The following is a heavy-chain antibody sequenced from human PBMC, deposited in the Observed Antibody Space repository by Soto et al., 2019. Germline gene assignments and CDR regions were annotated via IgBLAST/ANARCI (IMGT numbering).Heavy chain of an antibody. J-gene: IGHJ6*01. CDR2: ISGSGGST. CDR3: AKVGGHCSSTSCYYYYYYGMDV. CDR1: GFTFSSYA. D-gene: IGHD2-2*01. Sequence: GGSLRLSCAASGFTFSSYAMSWVRQAPGKGLEWVSAISGSGGSTYYADSVKGRFTISRDNSKNTLYLQMNSLRAEDTAVYYCAKVGGHCSSTSCYYYYYYGMDVWGQGTTVTVSS. V-gene: IGHV3-23*01.